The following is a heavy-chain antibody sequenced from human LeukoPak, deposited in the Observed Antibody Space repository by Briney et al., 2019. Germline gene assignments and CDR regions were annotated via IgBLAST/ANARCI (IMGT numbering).Heavy chain of an antibody. CDR3: ARGRRDITIFGVVIIRENWFDP. CDR2: INHSGST. D-gene: IGHD3-3*01. J-gene: IGHJ5*02. Sequence: PSETLSLTCAVYGGSFSGYYWSWIRQPPGKGLEWIGEINHSGSTNYNPSLKGRVTISVDTSKDQFSLKLSSVTAADTAVYYCARGRRDITIFGVVIIRENWFDPWGQGTLVTVSS. CDR1: GGSFSGYY. V-gene: IGHV4-34*01.